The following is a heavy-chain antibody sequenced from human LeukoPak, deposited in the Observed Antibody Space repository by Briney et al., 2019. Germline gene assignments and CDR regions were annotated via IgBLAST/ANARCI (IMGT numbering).Heavy chain of an antibody. D-gene: IGHD3-22*01. CDR3: AKVSRYYDSSGYPF. V-gene: IGHV3-30-3*01. CDR2: ISYDGSNK. J-gene: IGHJ3*01. Sequence: AGGSLRLSCAASGFTFSSYAMHWVRQAPGKGLEWVAVISYDGSNKYYADSVKGRFTISRDNSKNTLYLQMNSLRAEDTAVYYCAKVSRYYDSSGYPFWGQGTMVTVSS. CDR1: GFTFSSYA.